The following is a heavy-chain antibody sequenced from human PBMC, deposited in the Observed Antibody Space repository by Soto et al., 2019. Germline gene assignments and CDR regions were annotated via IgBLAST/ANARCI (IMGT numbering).Heavy chain of an antibody. CDR3: ASDRGSYTLDY. CDR2: ISDNNGNT. Sequence: QVQLVQSGAEVKKPGASVKVSCKASGYTFTRYGINWVRQAPGQGLEWMGWISDNNGNTNYAEKLQGRVTMTTDTSTSTAYMELRSLRSDDTAVYYCASDRGSYTLDYWCQGTLGTVSS. V-gene: IGHV1-18*01. CDR1: GYTFTRYG. J-gene: IGHJ4*02. D-gene: IGHD1-26*01.